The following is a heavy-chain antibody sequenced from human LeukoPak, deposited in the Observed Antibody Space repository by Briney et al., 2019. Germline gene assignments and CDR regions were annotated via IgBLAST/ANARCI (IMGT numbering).Heavy chain of an antibody. V-gene: IGHV7-4-1*02. CDR3: TIKKTGHFDY. CDR2: INTNTGNP. CDR1: GYTFTSYA. Sequence: ASVKVSCKASGYTFTSYAMNWVRQAPGQGLEWMGWINTNTGNPTSAQGFTGRFVFSLDTSVSTAYLEISSLKAEDTAVYYCTIKKTGHFDYWGQGTLVTVSS. D-gene: IGHD7-27*01. J-gene: IGHJ4*02.